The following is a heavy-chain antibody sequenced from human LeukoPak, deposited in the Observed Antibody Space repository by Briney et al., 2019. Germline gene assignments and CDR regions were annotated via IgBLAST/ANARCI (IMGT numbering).Heavy chain of an antibody. V-gene: IGHV6-1*01. J-gene: IGHJ4*02. D-gene: IGHD3-10*01. CDR2: TYYRSKWYN. CDR1: GDSVSSNSAA. CDR3: ARDFYYYGSGSYRYFDY. Sequence: SQTLSLTCAISGDSVSSNSAAWNWIRQSPSRGLEWLGRTYYRSKWYNDYAVSVKSRITINPDTSKNQFSLQLNSVTPEDTAVYFYARDFYYYGSGSYRYFDYWGQGTLVTVSS.